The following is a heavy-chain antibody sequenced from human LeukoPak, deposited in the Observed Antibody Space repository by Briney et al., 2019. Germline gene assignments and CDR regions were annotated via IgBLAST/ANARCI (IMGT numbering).Heavy chain of an antibody. V-gene: IGHV3-23*01. Sequence: GGSLRLSCAASGFTFSSYGMSWVRQAPGKGLEWVSAISGSGGSTYYADSVKGRFTISRDNSKNTLYLQMNSLRAEDTVVYYCAKDQLYYYDSSGYYSHWGQGTLVTVSS. CDR3: AKDQLYYYDSSGYYSH. CDR1: GFTFSSYG. D-gene: IGHD3-22*01. CDR2: ISGSGGST. J-gene: IGHJ4*02.